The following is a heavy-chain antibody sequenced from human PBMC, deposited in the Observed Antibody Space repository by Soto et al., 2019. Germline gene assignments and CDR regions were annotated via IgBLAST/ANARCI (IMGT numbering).Heavy chain of an antibody. V-gene: IGHV1-69*02. CDR3: ARLRGYCNAASCYESFDI. D-gene: IGHD2-15*01. CDR1: GGIFSRHT. J-gene: IGHJ3*02. CDR2: IIPILGIT. Sequence: QVHLVQSGAEVKKPGSSVNVSCKASGGIFSRHTISWVRQAPGQGLEWMGRIIPILGITNYAQKFQGRVTITADKSTSTNYMELSSLRSEDTAVYYCARLRGYCNAASCYESFDIWAQGTMVTVSS.